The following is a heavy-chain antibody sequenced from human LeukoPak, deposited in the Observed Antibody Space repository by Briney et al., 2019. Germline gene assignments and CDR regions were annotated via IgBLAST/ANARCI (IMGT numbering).Heavy chain of an antibody. V-gene: IGHV3-74*01. CDR2: SNSEGGGA. CDR3: PRDVPHNWFDT. CDR1: GSTIGNNW. J-gene: IGHJ5*02. Sequence: GGSLRLSCTASGSTIGNNWMHWVRQGPPKGLVWMSRSNSEGGGAIYEGSVKGRCTVSRANAKNTLYLQMNTLRDEDTAVYYCPRDVPHNWFDTWGQGTLVTVSS.